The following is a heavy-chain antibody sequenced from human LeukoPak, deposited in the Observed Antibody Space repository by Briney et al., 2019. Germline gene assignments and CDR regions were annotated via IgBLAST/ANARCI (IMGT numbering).Heavy chain of an antibody. Sequence: GGSLRLSCAASGFTFSTFAMNWVRQAPGKGLEWVSYISSSGSTIYYADSVKGRFTISRDNAKNSLYLQMNSLRAEDTAVYYCARDMMLGNYYFDYWGQGTLVTVSS. D-gene: IGHD7-27*01. J-gene: IGHJ4*02. V-gene: IGHV3-48*03. CDR2: ISSSGSTI. CDR3: ARDMMLGNYYFDY. CDR1: GFTFSTFA.